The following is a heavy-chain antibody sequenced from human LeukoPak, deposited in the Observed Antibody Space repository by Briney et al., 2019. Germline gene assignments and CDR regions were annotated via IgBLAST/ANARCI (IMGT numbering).Heavy chain of an antibody. J-gene: IGHJ4*02. CDR2: INHSGST. D-gene: IGHD3-16*02. V-gene: IGHV4-34*01. Sequence: PSETLSLTCAVYGGSFSGYYWSWIRQPPGKGLEWIGEINHSGSTNYNPSLKSRVTISVDTSKNQFSLKLSSVTAADTAVYYCASLGYVWGSYRYTKDYWGQGTLVTVSS. CDR1: GGSFSGYY. CDR3: ASLGYVWGSYRYTKDY.